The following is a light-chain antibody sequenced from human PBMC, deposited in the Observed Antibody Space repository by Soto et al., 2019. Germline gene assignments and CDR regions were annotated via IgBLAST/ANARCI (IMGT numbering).Light chain of an antibody. V-gene: IGKV1-5*03. CDR1: QSISIW. Sequence: EIQMTQSPSTLSASVGDRVTITCRASQSISIWLAWYQQKPGKAPKLMIYKASTLESGVPSRYRGSGSGTEFTLTINGLQPDDFATYYCEQYHSYPYTFGQGTKVEIK. CDR2: KAS. J-gene: IGKJ2*01. CDR3: EQYHSYPYT.